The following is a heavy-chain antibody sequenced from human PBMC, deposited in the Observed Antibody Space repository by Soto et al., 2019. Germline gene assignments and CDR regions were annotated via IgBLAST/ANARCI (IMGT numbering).Heavy chain of an antibody. CDR1: GGSFSSYA. Sequence: SSVKVACKAVGGSFSSYAISWGRQEPGKGLEWMGGIIPIFGTANYAQKFQGRVTITADESTSTAYMELGSLRSEDTAVYYCARVARSSPRVYYYGMDVWGQGTTVTVSS. V-gene: IGHV1-69*13. J-gene: IGHJ6*02. D-gene: IGHD2-2*01. CDR3: ARVARSSPRVYYYGMDV. CDR2: IIPIFGTA.